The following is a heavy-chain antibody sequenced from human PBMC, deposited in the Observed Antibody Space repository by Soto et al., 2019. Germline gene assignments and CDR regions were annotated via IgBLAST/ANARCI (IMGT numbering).Heavy chain of an antibody. Sequence: GGSLRLSCAASGFTFSSYGMHWVRQAPGKGLEWVAVISYDGSNKYYADSVKGRFTISRDNSKNTLYLQMNSLRAEDTAVYYCAKAMSWLQEVPLDYWGQGTLVTVSS. J-gene: IGHJ4*02. CDR1: GFTFSSYG. CDR3: AKAMSWLQEVPLDY. CDR2: ISYDGSNK. D-gene: IGHD5-12*01. V-gene: IGHV3-30*18.